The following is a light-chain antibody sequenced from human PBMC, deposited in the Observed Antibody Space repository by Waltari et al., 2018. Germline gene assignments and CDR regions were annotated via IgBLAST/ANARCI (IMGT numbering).Light chain of an antibody. Sequence: SVLTQSRATLSFYPGERVTLACRASESVSRALAWYQQEPGQAPRLLMYGASTRATGIPDRFSGSGSGTDFSLTISRLEPEDFAVYYCQHYVRLPVTFGQGTKVEIK. CDR2: GAS. CDR3: QHYVRLPVT. CDR1: ESVSRA. V-gene: IGKV3-20*01. J-gene: IGKJ1*01.